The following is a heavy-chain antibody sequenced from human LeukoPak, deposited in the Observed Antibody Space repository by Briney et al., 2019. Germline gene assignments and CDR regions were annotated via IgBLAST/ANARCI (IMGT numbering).Heavy chain of an antibody. Sequence: SETLSLTCTVSGGSISSHYWSWIRQPPGKGLEWIGYIYYSGSTNYNPSLKSRVTISVDTSKNQFSLKLSSVTAADTAVYNCARGVVPALYFDYYYMDVWGKGTTVTVSS. CDR1: GGSISSHY. D-gene: IGHD2-2*01. CDR3: ARGVVPALYFDYYYMDV. V-gene: IGHV4-59*11. J-gene: IGHJ6*03. CDR2: IYYSGST.